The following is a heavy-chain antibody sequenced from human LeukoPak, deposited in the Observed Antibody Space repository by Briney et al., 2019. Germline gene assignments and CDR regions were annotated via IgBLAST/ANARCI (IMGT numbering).Heavy chain of an antibody. Sequence: GGSLRLSCAASGFTFSSYSMNWVRQAPGKGLEWVSYISSSSSTIYYADSVKGRFTISRDNAKNSLYLQMNSLRAEDTAVYYCARVEEMATISGWGQGTLVTVSS. CDR1: GFTFSSYS. V-gene: IGHV3-48*01. CDR2: ISSSSSTI. D-gene: IGHD5-24*01. J-gene: IGHJ4*02. CDR3: ARVEEMATISG.